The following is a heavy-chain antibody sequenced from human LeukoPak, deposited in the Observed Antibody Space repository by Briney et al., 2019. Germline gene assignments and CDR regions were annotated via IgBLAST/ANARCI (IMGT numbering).Heavy chain of an antibody. J-gene: IGHJ4*02. V-gene: IGHV4-31*03. CDR3: ARGDDSSGYYYEGSYYFDY. CDR1: GGSISSGGYY. D-gene: IGHD3-22*01. CDR2: IYYSGST. Sequence: SETLSLTCTVSGGSISSGGYYWSWIRQHPGKGLEWIGYIYYSGSTYYNPSLKSRVTISVDTSKNQFSLKLSSVTAADTAVYYCARGDDSSGYYYEGSYYFDYWGQGTLVTVSS.